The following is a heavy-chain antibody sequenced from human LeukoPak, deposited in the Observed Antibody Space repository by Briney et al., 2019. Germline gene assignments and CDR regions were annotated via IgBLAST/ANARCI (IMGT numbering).Heavy chain of an antibody. Sequence: ASVKVSCKASGYTFTSYGISWVRQAPGQGLEWMGWISAYNGNTNYAQKLQDRVTMTRDTSTSTVYMELSSLRSEDTAVYYCARGYCTNGVCRTFDIWGQGTLVTVSS. CDR2: ISAYNGNT. J-gene: IGHJ4*02. CDR1: GYTFTSYG. CDR3: ARGYCTNGVCRTFDI. D-gene: IGHD2-8*01. V-gene: IGHV1-18*01.